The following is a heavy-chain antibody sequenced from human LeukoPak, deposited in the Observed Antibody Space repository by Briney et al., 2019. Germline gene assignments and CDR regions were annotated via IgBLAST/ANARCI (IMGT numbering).Heavy chain of an antibody. D-gene: IGHD3-16*01. CDR1: GYTFTSYG. Sequence: ASVKVSCKASGYTFTSYGISWVRQAPGQGLEWMGWISAYNGNTNYAQKLQGRVTMTTDTSTSTAYMELRSLRSDDTAVYYCARDVAVGGPLYYYGMDVWGQGTTVTVSS. J-gene: IGHJ6*02. CDR3: ARDVAVGGPLYYYGMDV. CDR2: ISAYNGNT. V-gene: IGHV1-18*01.